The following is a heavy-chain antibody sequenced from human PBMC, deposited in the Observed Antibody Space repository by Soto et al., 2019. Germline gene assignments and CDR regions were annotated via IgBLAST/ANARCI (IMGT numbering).Heavy chain of an antibody. CDR1: GGSISSGGYS. CDR2: IYHSGST. J-gene: IGHJ4*02. CDR3: ARGISAITGSFFDY. Sequence: SETLSLTCAVSGGSISSGGYSWSWIRQPPGKGLEWIGYIYHSGSTYYNPSLKSRVTISVDRSKNQFSLKLSSVTAADTAVYYCARGISAITGSFFDYWGQGTLVTVSS. D-gene: IGHD1-20*01. V-gene: IGHV4-30-2*01.